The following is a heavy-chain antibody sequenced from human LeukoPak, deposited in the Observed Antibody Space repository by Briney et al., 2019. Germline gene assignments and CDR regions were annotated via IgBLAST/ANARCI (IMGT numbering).Heavy chain of an antibody. Sequence: GVLRLSCVASGFTFTNYAMSWVRQTPGKGLEWVSFISGSGSSTYYADSVRGRFTTSRDNSKNALYLLMNNLRAEDTAIYYCATEWYTGTSLHYTYWGQGTLVTVSS. CDR3: ATEWYTGTSLHYTY. J-gene: IGHJ4*02. CDR2: ISGSGSST. D-gene: IGHD1-26*01. V-gene: IGHV3-23*01. CDR1: GFTFTNYA.